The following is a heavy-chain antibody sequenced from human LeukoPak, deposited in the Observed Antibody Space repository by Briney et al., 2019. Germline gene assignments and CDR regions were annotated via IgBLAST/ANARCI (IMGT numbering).Heavy chain of an antibody. CDR1: GFTFSNYA. V-gene: IGHV3-23*01. CDR2: ITGSGGNT. Sequence: GGSLRLSCAASGFTFSNYAMSWVRQAPGKGLEWVSAITGSGGNTYYADSVKGRFTISRDNSKNSVFLQMNSLRAEDTAVYYCAKWGDYDVLTGYYVSDYWGQGTLVTVSS. J-gene: IGHJ4*02. CDR3: AKWGDYDVLTGYYVSDY. D-gene: IGHD3-9*01.